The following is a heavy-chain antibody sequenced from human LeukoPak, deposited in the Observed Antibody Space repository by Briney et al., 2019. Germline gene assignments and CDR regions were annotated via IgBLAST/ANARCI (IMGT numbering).Heavy chain of an antibody. CDR2: INHSGST. Sequence: SETLSLTCAVYGGSFSGYYWSWIRQPPGKGLEWIGEINHSGSTNYNPSLKSRVTISVDTSKNQFSLKLSSATAADTAVYYCARKRGGYANKKYYFDYWGQGTLVTVSS. CDR3: ARKRGGYANKKYYFDY. CDR1: GGSFSGYY. D-gene: IGHD5-12*01. J-gene: IGHJ4*02. V-gene: IGHV4-34*01.